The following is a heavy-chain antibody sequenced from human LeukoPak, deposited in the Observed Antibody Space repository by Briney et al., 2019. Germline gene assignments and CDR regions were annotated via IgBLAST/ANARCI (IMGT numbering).Heavy chain of an antibody. CDR3: ARDSGIAAATHSEGYYFDY. Sequence: PGGSLRLSCAASGFTFSSYAMHWVRQAPGKGLEWVAVISYDGSNKYYADSVKGRFTISRDNSKNTLYLQMNSLRAEDTAVYYCARDSGIAAATHSEGYYFDYWGQGTLVTVSS. J-gene: IGHJ4*02. D-gene: IGHD6-13*01. CDR1: GFTFSSYA. V-gene: IGHV3-30-3*01. CDR2: ISYDGSNK.